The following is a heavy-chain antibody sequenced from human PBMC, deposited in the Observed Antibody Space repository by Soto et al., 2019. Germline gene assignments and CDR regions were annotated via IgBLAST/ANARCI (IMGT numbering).Heavy chain of an antibody. CDR3: PPLALKDSSGWYEFCD. V-gene: IGHV3-15*07. CDR1: GFTFSNVW. CDR2: IKSKTDGGTT. J-gene: IGHJ4*02. D-gene: IGHD6-19*01. Sequence: EVQLVESGGGLVKPGGSLRLSCAASGFTFSNVWMNWVRQAPGKGLEWVGRIKSKTDGGTTDYATHVKGRVTISRDDAKNTLYLQMNSLKTEDTAVYYCPPLALKDSSGWYEFCDWGEGTLVTVSS.